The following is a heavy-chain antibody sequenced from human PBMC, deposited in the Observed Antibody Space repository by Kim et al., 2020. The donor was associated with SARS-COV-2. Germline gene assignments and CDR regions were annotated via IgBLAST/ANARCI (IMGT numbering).Heavy chain of an antibody. CDR3: TTAGVGPPTGLDY. V-gene: IGHV3-15*01. CDR2: IKGKTDGGTT. Sequence: GGSLRLSCAASGFTFSNAWMSWVRQAPGKGLEWVGRIKGKTDGGTTAYAAPVKGRFTISKDDSINTLYLQMNSLKTDDTAVYYCTTAGVGPPTGLDYWGQGTLVTVSS. D-gene: IGHD1-26*01. J-gene: IGHJ4*02. CDR1: GFTFSNAW.